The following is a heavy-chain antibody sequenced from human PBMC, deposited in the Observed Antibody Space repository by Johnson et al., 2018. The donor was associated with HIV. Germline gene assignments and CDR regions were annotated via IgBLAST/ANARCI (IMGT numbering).Heavy chain of an antibody. D-gene: IGHD3-22*01. V-gene: IGHV3-64*01. CDR2: ISSNGGST. CDR3: ARRVGMIVVERGAYDI. J-gene: IGHJ3*02. CDR1: GFTFSDYY. Sequence: VQLVESGGGLVKPGGSLRLSCAASGFTFSDYYMSWIRQAPGRRLQYVSAISSNGGSTYYASFAKGRFTISRDNSKNTLYLQMGSLRAEDMAVYYCARRVGMIVVERGAYDIWGQGTMVTVSS.